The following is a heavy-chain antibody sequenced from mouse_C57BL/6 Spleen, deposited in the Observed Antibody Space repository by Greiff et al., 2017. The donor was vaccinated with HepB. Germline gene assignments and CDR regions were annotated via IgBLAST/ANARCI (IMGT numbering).Heavy chain of an antibody. J-gene: IGHJ2*01. Sequence: VQGVESGAELARPGASVKLSCKASGYTFTSYGISWVKQRTGQGLEWIGEIYPRSGNTYYNEKFKGKATLTADKSSSTAYMELRSLTSEDSAVYFCARDYYGWDYWGQGTTLTVSS. D-gene: IGHD1-1*01. V-gene: IGHV1-81*01. CDR1: GYTFTSYG. CDR2: IYPRSGNT. CDR3: ARDYYGWDY.